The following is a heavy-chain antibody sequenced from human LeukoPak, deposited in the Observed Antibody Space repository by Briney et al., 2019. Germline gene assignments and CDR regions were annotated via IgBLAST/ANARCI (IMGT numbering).Heavy chain of an antibody. V-gene: IGHV4-31*03. Sequence: SETLSLTCTVSGGSISSGGYYWSWIRQHPGKGLEWIGYIYYSGSTYDNPSLQSRVTMSVDTPTNQFSLKLSSVSAADTAVYYCARDLTFGYSSGDAFEIWGQGTKVTVSS. CDR2: IYYSGST. J-gene: IGHJ3*02. CDR1: GGSISSGGYY. CDR3: ARDLTFGYSSGDAFEI. D-gene: IGHD6-19*01.